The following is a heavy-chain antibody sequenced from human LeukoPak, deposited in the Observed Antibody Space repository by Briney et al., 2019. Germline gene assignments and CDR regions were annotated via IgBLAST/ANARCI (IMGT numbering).Heavy chain of an antibody. CDR3: AKDRPLSYCSSTSVGCYFDY. D-gene: IGHD2-2*01. CDR1: GFTFSSYG. Sequence: GGSLRLSCAASGFTFSSYGMHWVRQAPGKGLEWVAFIRYDGSNKYYADSVKGRFTISRDNSKNTLYLQMNSLRAEDTAVYYCAKDRPLSYCSSTSVGCYFDYWGQGTLVTVSS. V-gene: IGHV3-30*02. J-gene: IGHJ4*02. CDR2: IRYDGSNK.